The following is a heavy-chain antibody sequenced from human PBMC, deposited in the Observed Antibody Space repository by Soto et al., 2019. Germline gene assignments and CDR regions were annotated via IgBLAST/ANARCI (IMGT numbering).Heavy chain of an antibody. CDR1: GGTFSTDA. Sequence: QVQLVQSGAEVKKPGSSVTVSCKTSGGTFSTDAINWVRQAPGQGLEWMGLHIPVFGSPIYAQKFQGRIRITADESPSTAFMALSSLRSEDTAVYYCTSVLGYTCEPGNTRYYAMDGCGQGTTVSVSS. CDR2: HIPVFGSP. CDR3: TSVLGYTCEPGNTRYYAMDG. D-gene: IGHD1-1*01. J-gene: IGHJ6*02. V-gene: IGHV1-69*01.